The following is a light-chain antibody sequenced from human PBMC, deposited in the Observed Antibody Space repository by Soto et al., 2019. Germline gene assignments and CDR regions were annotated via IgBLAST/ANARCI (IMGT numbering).Light chain of an antibody. CDR3: SSYAGRNNFYV. J-gene: IGLJ1*01. V-gene: IGLV2-8*01. CDR1: SSDVGGYNY. CDR2: EVT. Sequence: QSALTQPPSASGSPGQSITISCTGTSSDVGGYNYVSWYQQHPGKAPTLMIYEVTKRPSGVPDRFSGSKSGNTASLTVSGLQAEDEADYYCSSYAGRNNFYVFGTGTKLTVL.